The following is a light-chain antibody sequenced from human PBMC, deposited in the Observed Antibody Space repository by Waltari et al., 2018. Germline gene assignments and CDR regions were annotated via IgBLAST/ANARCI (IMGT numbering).Light chain of an antibody. CDR1: QTVSKNY. V-gene: IGKV3-20*01. J-gene: IGKJ4*01. CDR2: DAS. CDR3: QQCAISPLT. Sequence: EIVLTQSPGTLSLSPGDRATPSCRASQTVSKNYLAWYQQKPGQAPRLLIDDASNRDTGIPDRFSGSGSGTDFTLTISRLEPEDFAVYYCQQCAISPLTFGGGTKVEI.